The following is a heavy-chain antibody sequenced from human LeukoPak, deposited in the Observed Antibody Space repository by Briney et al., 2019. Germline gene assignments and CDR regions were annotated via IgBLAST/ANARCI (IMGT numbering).Heavy chain of an antibody. CDR3: AKRDIGYPFDY. D-gene: IGHD3-16*01. V-gene: IGHV3-23*01. J-gene: IGHJ4*02. Sequence: GGTLRLSCAASGFTFSSYDMSWVRQAPGKGLEWVSAISGSGGSTYYADSVKGRFTISRDNSKNTLYLQMNSLRAEDTAVYYCAKRDIGYPFDYWGQGTLVTVSS. CDR1: GFTFSSYD. CDR2: ISGSGGST.